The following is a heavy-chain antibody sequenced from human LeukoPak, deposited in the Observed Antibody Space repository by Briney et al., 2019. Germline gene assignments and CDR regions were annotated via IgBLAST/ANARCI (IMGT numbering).Heavy chain of an antibody. V-gene: IGHV3-30*18. CDR3: AKVGGVVIPGSY. Sequence: GGSLRLSCATSGFTFSNYGVHWVRQAPGKGLEWVAFISYDGSNKYYVDSVKGRFTISRDNSKNTLYLQMNSLRAEDTAVYFCAKVGGVVIPGSYWGQGTLVTVSS. J-gene: IGHJ4*02. CDR2: ISYDGSNK. D-gene: IGHD3-3*01. CDR1: GFTFSNYG.